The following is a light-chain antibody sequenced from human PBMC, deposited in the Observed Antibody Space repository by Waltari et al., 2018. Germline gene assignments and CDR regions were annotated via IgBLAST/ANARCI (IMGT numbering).Light chain of an antibody. CDR2: DAS. CDR3: QRYDNLPIFA. J-gene: IGKJ3*01. CDR1: QDITNY. Sequence: DIQLTQSPTSLSASVGDRVTITCRASQDITNYLNWYQQKPGKAPKLLIHDASKLEIGVPSRFSGSQSGTHFTLTISSLQAEDIGTYYCQRYDNLPIFAFGPGTKVEI. V-gene: IGKV1-33*01.